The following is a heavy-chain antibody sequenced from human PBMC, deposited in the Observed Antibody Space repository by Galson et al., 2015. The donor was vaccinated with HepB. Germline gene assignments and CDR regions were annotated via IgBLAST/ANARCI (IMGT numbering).Heavy chain of an antibody. CDR1: GFTFSSYW. D-gene: IGHD2-2*01. V-gene: IGHV3-7*05. CDR3: ARYCGSSSCNDAFDI. J-gene: IGHJ3*02. CDR2: IEHNGGEK. Sequence: SLRLSCAASGFTFSSYWMSWVRQAPGKGLEWVVNIEHNGGEKNYVDSVKGRFTIYRDNAKNSPFLQMNSLRAEDTAVYYCARYCGSSSCNDAFDIWGQGTTVTVSS.